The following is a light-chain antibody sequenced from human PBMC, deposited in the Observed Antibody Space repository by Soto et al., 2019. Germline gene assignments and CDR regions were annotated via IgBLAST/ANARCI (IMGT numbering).Light chain of an antibody. CDR3: QQYNGWPIT. CDR2: GAS. V-gene: IGKV3-15*01. J-gene: IGKJ5*01. CDR1: QSVGNN. Sequence: EIVMTQSPGTLSVSPGERVTLSCRASQSVGNNLAWHQQKPGQAPRLLIYGASTRATGFPARFSGSGSGTECTLTISSLQSEDVAVYYCQQYNGWPITFGQGTRLEIK.